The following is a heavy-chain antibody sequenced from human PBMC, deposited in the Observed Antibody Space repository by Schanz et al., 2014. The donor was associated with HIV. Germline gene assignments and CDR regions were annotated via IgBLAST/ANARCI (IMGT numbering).Heavy chain of an antibody. J-gene: IGHJ6*02. CDR2: ISWNSGSR. D-gene: IGHD6-6*01. CDR3: ASTEFPYSSSSDYYYGMDV. CDR1: GFTFDDYD. V-gene: IGHV3-9*01. Sequence: EVQLAESGGGLVQPGRSLRLFCEASGFTFDDYDMHWVRQVPGKGLEWVSSISWNSGSRGYADSVKGRFTISRDNDNDSLYLQMNSLRAGDTAVYYCASTEFPYSSSSDYYYGMDVWGQGTTVTVSS.